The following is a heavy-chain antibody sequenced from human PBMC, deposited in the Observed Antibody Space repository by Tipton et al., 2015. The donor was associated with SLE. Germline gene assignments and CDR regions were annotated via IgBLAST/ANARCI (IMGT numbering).Heavy chain of an antibody. Sequence: LSLTCTVSGGSISSSTYYWGWIRQPPGKGLDWIGSIYYTGSTYYNPSLQSRVTISVDTSKNQFSLKLTSVTAADTAVYYCARQLGWGDPFAFDYWGQGTLVTVSP. V-gene: IGHV4-39*01. D-gene: IGHD2-21*02. CDR3: ARQLGWGDPFAFDY. CDR2: IYYTGST. CDR1: GGSISSSTYY. J-gene: IGHJ4*02.